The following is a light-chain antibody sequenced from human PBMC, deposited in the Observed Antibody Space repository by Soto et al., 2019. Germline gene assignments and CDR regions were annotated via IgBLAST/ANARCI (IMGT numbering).Light chain of an antibody. CDR1: QSINSW. V-gene: IGKV1-5*01. CDR3: QQYDTYSYT. J-gene: IGKJ2*01. CDR2: DAS. Sequence: DIQMTQSPSTLSASIGDRVTITCRASQSINSWLAWYQQKPGKAPKLLIYDASNLASGVPSRFSGSRSGTEFTLVISSLQPGDFATYYCQQYDTYSYTFGQGTKLEI.